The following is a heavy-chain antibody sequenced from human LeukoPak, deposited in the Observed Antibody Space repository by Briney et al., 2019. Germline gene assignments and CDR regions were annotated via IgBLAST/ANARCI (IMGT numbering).Heavy chain of an antibody. D-gene: IGHD3-10*01. CDR3: ASNYYGSGSLDY. J-gene: IGHJ4*02. Sequence: SETLSLTCTVSGGSTSSYYWSWIRQPPGKGLEWIGYIYYSGSTNYNPSLKSRVTISVDTSKNQFSLKLSSVTAADTAVYYCASNYYGSGSLDYWGQGNLVTVSS. V-gene: IGHV4-59*08. CDR1: GGSTSSYY. CDR2: IYYSGST.